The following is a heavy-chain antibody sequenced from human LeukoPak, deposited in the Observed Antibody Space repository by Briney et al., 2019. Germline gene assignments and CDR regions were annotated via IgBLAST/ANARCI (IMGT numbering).Heavy chain of an antibody. CDR2: ICSSGSTI. CDR1: GFTFSDYY. V-gene: IGHV3-11*04. CDR3: AALPLDDYVWGSYRKGLDY. D-gene: IGHD3-16*02. Sequence: GGSLRLSCAAPGFTFSDYYMSWIRQAPGKGLGWGSYICSSGSTIYYADSVKGRFTISRDNAKNSLYLQMNSLRAEDTAVYYCAALPLDDYVWGSYRKGLDYWGQGTLVTVSS. J-gene: IGHJ4*02.